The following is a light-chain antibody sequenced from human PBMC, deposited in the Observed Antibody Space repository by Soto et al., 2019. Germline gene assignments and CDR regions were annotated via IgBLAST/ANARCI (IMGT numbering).Light chain of an antibody. CDR1: QSITNY. J-gene: IGKJ4*01. CDR3: QQSNSSPPT. Sequence: DIHLTHSPSFLSASVGDIVTITCRASQSITNYLNWYQHKPGQAPNLLIYAASTLQAGVPSRFRGSGSGTDFTLTISSLQPEDFATYFCQQSNSSPPTFGGGTKVDIK. CDR2: AAS. V-gene: IGKV1-39*01.